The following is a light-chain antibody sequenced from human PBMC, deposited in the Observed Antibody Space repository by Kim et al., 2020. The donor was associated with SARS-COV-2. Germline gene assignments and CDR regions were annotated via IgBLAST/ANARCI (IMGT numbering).Light chain of an antibody. J-gene: IGKJ1*01. CDR2: DAS. Sequence: DIQMTQSPSTLSASVGDRVTITCRASQTVNIWLAWYQQKLGKAPSLLIYDASILESGVPSRFSGSGSGTEFTLTISGLQPDDFATYYCQEYKSDSWTFGQGTKVDIK. CDR1: QTVNIW. V-gene: IGKV1-5*01. CDR3: QEYKSDSWT.